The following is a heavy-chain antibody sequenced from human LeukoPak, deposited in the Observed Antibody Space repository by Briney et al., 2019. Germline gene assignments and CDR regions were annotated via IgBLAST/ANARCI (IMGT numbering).Heavy chain of an antibody. Sequence: GGSLRLSCAASGFTFSSYAMHWVRQAPGKGLEWVAVISYDGSNKYYADSVKGRFTISRDNAKNSLYLQMDSLRAEDTALYYCAKDTYSGYRNAFDVWGQGTMVTVSS. CDR1: GFTFSSYA. J-gene: IGHJ3*01. CDR3: AKDTYSGYRNAFDV. CDR2: ISYDGSNK. D-gene: IGHD5-12*01. V-gene: IGHV3-30-3*01.